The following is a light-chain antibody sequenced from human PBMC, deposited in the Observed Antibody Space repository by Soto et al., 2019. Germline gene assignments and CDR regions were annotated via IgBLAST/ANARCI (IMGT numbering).Light chain of an antibody. CDR2: EVS. Sequence: QSVLTQPPSASGSPGQSVTISSTGTSGDVGGYNYVSWYQQHPGKAPKFMIYEVSKRPSGVPDRFSGSKSGNTASLTVSGLQADDEADYYCSSYAGSNNPVIFGGGTKLTVL. CDR1: SGDVGGYNY. J-gene: IGLJ2*01. V-gene: IGLV2-8*01. CDR3: SSYAGSNNPVI.